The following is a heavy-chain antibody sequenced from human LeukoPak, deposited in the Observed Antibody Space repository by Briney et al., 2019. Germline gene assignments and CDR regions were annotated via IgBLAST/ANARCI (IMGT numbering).Heavy chain of an antibody. CDR1: GGSFSGYY. Sequence: PSETLSLTCAVYGGSFSGYYWSWIRQPPGKGLEWIGEINHSGGTNYNPSLKSRVTISVDTSKNQFSLKLSSVTAADTAVYYCARGNSYFDYWGQGTLVTVSS. CDR2: INHSGGT. D-gene: IGHD4-23*01. CDR3: ARGNSYFDY. V-gene: IGHV4-34*01. J-gene: IGHJ4*02.